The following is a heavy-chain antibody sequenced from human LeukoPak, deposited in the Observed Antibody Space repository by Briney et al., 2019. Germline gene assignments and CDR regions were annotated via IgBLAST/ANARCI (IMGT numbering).Heavy chain of an antibody. Sequence: GASVKVSCKASGYTFTSYDINWVRQATGQGLEWMGWMNPNSGNTGYAQKFQGRVTMTRNTSISTAYMELSSLRSEDTAVYYCARYCSGGSCYSVAFDPWGQGTLVTVSS. D-gene: IGHD2-15*01. V-gene: IGHV1-8*01. CDR3: ARYCSGGSCYSVAFDP. CDR1: GYTFTSYD. J-gene: IGHJ5*02. CDR2: MNPNSGNT.